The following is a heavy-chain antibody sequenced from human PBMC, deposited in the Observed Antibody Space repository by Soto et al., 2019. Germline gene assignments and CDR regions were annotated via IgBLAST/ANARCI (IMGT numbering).Heavy chain of an antibody. J-gene: IGHJ3*02. CDR2: ISWTSGST. V-gene: IGHV3-9*01. D-gene: IGHD6-6*01. Sequence: EVQLVESGGGLVQPGRSLRLSCAASGFTFDDYAMHWVRQAPGKGLEWVSGISWTSGSTGYADSVKGRFTISRDNAKNSLYLQMNSLRAEDPALYYCAKDLCPRVGSSRRCDAFDIWGQGTMVTVSS. CDR1: GFTFDDYA. CDR3: AKDLCPRVGSSRRCDAFDI.